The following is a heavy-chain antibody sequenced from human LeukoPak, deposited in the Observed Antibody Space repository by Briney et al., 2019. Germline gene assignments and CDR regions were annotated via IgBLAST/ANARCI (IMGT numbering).Heavy chain of an antibody. V-gene: IGHV5-51*01. CDR1: GYSFTSYW. CDR2: IYPGDSDT. D-gene: IGHD1-26*01. J-gene: IGHJ4*02. Sequence: GESLKISCKGSGYSFTSYWIGWVRQMPGKGLEWMGIIYPGDSDTRYSPSFQGQVTISADKSISTAYLQWSSLKASDTAMYYCARRGSYSNRRGYFDYWGQGTLVTVSS. CDR3: ARRGSYSNRRGYFDY.